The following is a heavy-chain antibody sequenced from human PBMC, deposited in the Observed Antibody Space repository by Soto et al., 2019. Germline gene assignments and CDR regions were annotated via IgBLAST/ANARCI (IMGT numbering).Heavy chain of an antibody. Sequence: PVGSLRLSCAASGFTFSSYWMSWVRQAPGKGLEWVANIKQDGSEKYYVDSVKGRFTISRDNAKDSLYLQMNSLRAEDTAVYYCARYSSSWAPRYGMDVWGQGTTVTVSS. D-gene: IGHD6-13*01. CDR3: ARYSSSWAPRYGMDV. J-gene: IGHJ6*02. CDR1: GFTFSSYW. V-gene: IGHV3-7*01. CDR2: IKQDGSEK.